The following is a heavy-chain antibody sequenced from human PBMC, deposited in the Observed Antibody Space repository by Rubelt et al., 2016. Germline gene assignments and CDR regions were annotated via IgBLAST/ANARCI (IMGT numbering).Heavy chain of an antibody. CDR3: ARGYCTNGVCYGGDY. CDR1: GGSMSTYY. D-gene: IGHD2-8*01. Sequence: QVQLQESGPGLVKPSQTLSLTCTVSGGSMSTYYWSWIRQPPGKGLEWIGYMYYSGSTNYNPCLKSRVTRSVDTSKNQFSLKLSSVTAADTAVYYCARGYCTNGVCYGGDYWGQGTLVTVSS. CDR2: MYYSGST. J-gene: IGHJ4*02. V-gene: IGHV4-59*12.